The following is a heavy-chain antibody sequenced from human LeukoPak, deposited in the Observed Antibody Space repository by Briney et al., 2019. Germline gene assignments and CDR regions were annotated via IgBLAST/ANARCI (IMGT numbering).Heavy chain of an antibody. V-gene: IGHV5-51*01. J-gene: IGHJ4*02. CDR1: GYSFTSYW. CDR3: ARPHSSGYYWGGFDY. D-gene: IGHD3-22*01. CDR2: IYPGDSDT. Sequence: GESLKISCKGSGYSFTSYWIGWVRQMPGKGLEWMGIIYPGDSDTRYSPSFQGQVTISADKSISTAYLQWSSLKASDTAMYYCARPHSSGYYWGGFDYWGQGTPVTVSS.